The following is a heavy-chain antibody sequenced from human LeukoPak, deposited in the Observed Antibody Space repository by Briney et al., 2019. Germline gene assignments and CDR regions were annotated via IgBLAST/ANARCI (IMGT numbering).Heavy chain of an antibody. D-gene: IGHD3-16*02. J-gene: IGHJ4*02. V-gene: IGHV3-23*01. CDR3: AKDNPYDYVWGTYRHGYLDY. CDR1: GFTFSNYA. Sequence: GGSLRLSCEAYGFTFSNYALSWVRQAPGKGLEWVSGISGRGDSTSYVDSVKGRFTISRDDSTGTLYLQMNSLRAEDTAVYYCAKDNPYDYVWGTYRHGYLDYWGQGALVTVSS. CDR2: ISGRGDST.